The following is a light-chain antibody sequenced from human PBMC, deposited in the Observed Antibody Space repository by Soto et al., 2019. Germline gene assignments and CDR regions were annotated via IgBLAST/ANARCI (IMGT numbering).Light chain of an antibody. CDR2: RNN. CDR1: SSNIGSNY. CDR3: AAWDDSLSGLYV. V-gene: IGLV1-47*01. J-gene: IGLJ1*01. Sequence: QSVLTQPPSVSGAPGQRVTISCTGSSSNIGSNYVYWYQQLPGTAPKLLIYRNNQRPSGVPDRFSGSKSGTSASLAISGLRSEDEADYYCAAWDDSLSGLYVFGTGTRSPS.